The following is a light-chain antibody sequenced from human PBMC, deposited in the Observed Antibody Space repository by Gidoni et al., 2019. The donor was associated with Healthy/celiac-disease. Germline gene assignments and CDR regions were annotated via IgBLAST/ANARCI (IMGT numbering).Light chain of an antibody. J-gene: IGKJ1*01. V-gene: IGKV1-5*01. CDR2: DAS. Sequence: DIQMTQSPSTLSASVGDRVTITCRASQSISSWLAWYQQKPGNAPKLLIYDASSLESGVPSRFSGSGSGTEFTLTISSLQPDDFATYYCQQYNSYSPIFGQGTKVEIK. CDR1: QSISSW. CDR3: QQYNSYSPI.